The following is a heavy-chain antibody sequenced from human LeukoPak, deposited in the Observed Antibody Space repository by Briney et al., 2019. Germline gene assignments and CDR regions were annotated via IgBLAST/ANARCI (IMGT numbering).Heavy chain of an antibody. CDR2: ISYDGSNK. CDR3: ARGLRWPDF. Sequence: GGSLRLSCAASGFTFSSYGMHWVRQAPGKGLEWVAVISYDGSNKYYADSVKGRFTISRDNSKNTLYLQMNSLRAEDTAVYYCARGLRWPDFWGQGTLVTVSS. V-gene: IGHV3-30*03. J-gene: IGHJ4*02. D-gene: IGHD4-23*01. CDR1: GFTFSSYG.